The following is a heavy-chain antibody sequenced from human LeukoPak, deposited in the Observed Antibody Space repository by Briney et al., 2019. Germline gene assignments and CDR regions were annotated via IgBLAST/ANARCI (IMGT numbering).Heavy chain of an antibody. V-gene: IGHV1-46*01. CDR1: GYTFSSYY. CDR2: INPTGDST. CDR3: AREASGGYFDY. Sequence: ASVKVSCKASGYTFSSYYMHWVRQVPGQGLEWVGLINPTGDSTNYAQNFRGRVTMTRDTSTSTVYMDLSSLRSEDTAVYYCAREASGGYFDYWGQGTLVTVSS. D-gene: IGHD4-23*01. J-gene: IGHJ4*02.